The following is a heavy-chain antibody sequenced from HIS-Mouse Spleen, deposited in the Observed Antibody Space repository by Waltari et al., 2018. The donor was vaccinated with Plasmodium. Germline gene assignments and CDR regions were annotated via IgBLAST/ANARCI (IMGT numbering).Heavy chain of an antibody. CDR2: IAYDGMNK. J-gene: IGHJ4*02. Sequence: VQLVESGGGVVQPGRSLRLSCAASGFTFSSYGMRWVGQAPGKGVGWVAVIAYDGMNKYYADSGKGRFTISRDNAKNTLYLQMNSLRAEDTAVYYCAKDRRSSSWYVDYWGQGTLVTVSS. CDR1: GFTFSSYG. V-gene: IGHV3-30*18. D-gene: IGHD6-13*01. CDR3: AKDRRSSSWYVDY.